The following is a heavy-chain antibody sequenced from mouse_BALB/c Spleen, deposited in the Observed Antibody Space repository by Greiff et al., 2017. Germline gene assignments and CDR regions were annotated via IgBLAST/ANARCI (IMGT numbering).Heavy chain of an antibody. Sequence: EVQLVESGGGLVKPGGSLKLSCAASGFTFSSYTMSWVRQTPEKRLEWVATISSGGGNTYYPDSVKDRFTISRDNAKNNLYLQMSSLRSEDTALYYCARYKDLSWFAYWGQGTLVTVSA. CDR3: ARYKDLSWFAY. V-gene: IGHV5-9*03. J-gene: IGHJ3*01. CDR1: GFTFSSYT. D-gene: IGHD2-3*01. CDR2: ISSGGGNT.